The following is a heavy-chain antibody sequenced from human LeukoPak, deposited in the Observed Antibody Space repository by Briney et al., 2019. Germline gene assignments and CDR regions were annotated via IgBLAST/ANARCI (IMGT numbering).Heavy chain of an antibody. D-gene: IGHD6-6*01. CDR2: IYHSGST. CDR3: ARALARPSYFGY. CDR1: GYSISSGYY. V-gene: IGHV4-38-2*02. Sequence: SETLSLTCTVSGYSISSGYYWGWIRQPPGKGLEWIGSIYHSGSTYYNPSLKSRVTISVDTSKNQFSLKLSSVTAADTAVYYCARALARPSYFGYWGQGTLVTVSS. J-gene: IGHJ4*02.